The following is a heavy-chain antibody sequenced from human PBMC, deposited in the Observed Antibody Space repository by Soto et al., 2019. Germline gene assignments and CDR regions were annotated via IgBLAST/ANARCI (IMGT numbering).Heavy chain of an antibody. CDR3: ARPQRYGDNPPDL. D-gene: IGHD3-10*01. V-gene: IGHV1-18*01. J-gene: IGHJ4*02. Sequence: QGPLVQSGNEVKQPGASVKVSCKASGYTFSMYGITWVRQAPGQGLEWMGWSSAYNGKTQYAQKLQGRGAMTTDTSTHPAHLELRSLRSDDTAMYYCARPQRYGDNPPDLGGQGTRVTVSS. CDR1: GYTFSMYG. CDR2: SSAYNGKT.